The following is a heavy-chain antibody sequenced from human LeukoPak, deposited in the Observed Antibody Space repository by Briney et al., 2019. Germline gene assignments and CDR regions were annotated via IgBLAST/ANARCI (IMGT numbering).Heavy chain of an antibody. V-gene: IGHV3-30*03. J-gene: IGHJ4*02. CDR2: ISYDGSNK. Sequence: GRSLRLSCAASGFTFSSYGMHWVRQAPGKGLEWVAVISYDGSNKYYADSVKGRFTISRDNSKNTLYLQMNSLRAKDTAVYYCARPPLAGRLRYFGLWGQGTLVTVSS. CDR1: GFTFSSYG. CDR3: ARPPLAGRLRYFGL. D-gene: IGHD3-9*01.